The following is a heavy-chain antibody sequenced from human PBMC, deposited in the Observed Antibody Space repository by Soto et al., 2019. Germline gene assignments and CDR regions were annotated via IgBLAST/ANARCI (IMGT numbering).Heavy chain of an antibody. CDR3: ARGWAAAGPFDY. V-gene: IGHV4-34*01. D-gene: IGHD6-13*01. Sequence: QVQLQQWGAGLLKPSETLSLTCAVYGGYFSGYYWSWIRQPPGKGLEWIGEINHSGSTNYNPSLKSRVTISVDTSKNQVSLKLSSVTAADTAVYYCARGWAAAGPFDYWGQGTLVTVS. J-gene: IGHJ4*02. CDR2: INHSGST. CDR1: GGYFSGYY.